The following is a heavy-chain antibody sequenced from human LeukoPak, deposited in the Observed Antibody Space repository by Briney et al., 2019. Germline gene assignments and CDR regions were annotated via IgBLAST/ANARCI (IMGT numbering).Heavy chain of an antibody. CDR3: ARATNYGAYDV. Sequence: GGSLRLSCAASGFTFSSYAMHWVRQAPGKGLEYVSAISTNGGSTYYADSGKGRFIISRDNSKNTLYLQMGSLRAEDVAEYYCARATNYGAYDVWGQGTLVTVSS. D-gene: IGHD4-17*01. CDR1: GFTFSSYA. CDR2: ISTNGGST. J-gene: IGHJ4*02. V-gene: IGHV3-64*02.